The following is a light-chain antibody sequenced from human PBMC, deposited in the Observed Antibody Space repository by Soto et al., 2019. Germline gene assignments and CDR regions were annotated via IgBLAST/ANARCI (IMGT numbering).Light chain of an antibody. CDR2: KAS. CDR3: QQYNSYPWT. V-gene: IGKV1-5*03. J-gene: IGKJ1*01. Sequence: DIQMTQSPSTLSGSVGDRVTITCWASQSISSWLAWYQQKPGKAPKLLIYKASSLESGVPSRFSGSGSGTEFTPTISSLQPDDFATYYCQQYNSYPWTFGQGTKVEIK. CDR1: QSISSW.